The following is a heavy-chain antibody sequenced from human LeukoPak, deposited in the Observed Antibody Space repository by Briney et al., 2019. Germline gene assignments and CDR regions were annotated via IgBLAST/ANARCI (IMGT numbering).Heavy chain of an antibody. Sequence: EASVEVSCKVSGYTLTELSMHWVRQAPGKGLEWMGGFDPEDGETIYAQKFQGRVTMTEDTSTDTAYMELSSLRSEDTAVYYCASHYGSGSYYFPYWGQGTLVTVSS. CDR3: ASHYGSGSYYFPY. V-gene: IGHV1-24*01. CDR2: FDPEDGET. J-gene: IGHJ4*02. D-gene: IGHD3-10*01. CDR1: GYTLTELS.